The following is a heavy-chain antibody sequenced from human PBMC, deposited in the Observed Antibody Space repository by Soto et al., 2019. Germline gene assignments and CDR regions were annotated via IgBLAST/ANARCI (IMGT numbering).Heavy chain of an antibody. CDR3: ARVPGRL. J-gene: IGHJ4*02. CDR2: VYSGGAT. CDR1: GFSVSHSY. V-gene: IGHV3-53*02. Sequence: QLVETGGGLIQPGTSLTLSCAASGFSVSHSYMTWVRQAPGKGLEWVSFVYSGGATFYADSVKGRFILSRDDSQNILYLQMKNLRAEDTAVYYCARVPGRLWGRGTLVTVAS. D-gene: IGHD3-10*01.